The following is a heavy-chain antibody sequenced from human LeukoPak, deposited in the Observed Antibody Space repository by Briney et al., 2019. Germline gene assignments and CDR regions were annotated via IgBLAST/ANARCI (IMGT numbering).Heavy chain of an antibody. Sequence: GGFLRLSCAASGFTFSTYAMSWVRQAPGKGLEWVSGIRGSGDRPYYADSVKGRFTISRDNSKNTLYLQMNSLRAEDTAVYYCAKANWNDVSSFDYWGQGTLVTVSS. CDR3: AKANWNDVSSFDY. D-gene: IGHD1-1*01. V-gene: IGHV3-23*01. J-gene: IGHJ4*02. CDR1: GFTFSTYA. CDR2: IRGSGDRP.